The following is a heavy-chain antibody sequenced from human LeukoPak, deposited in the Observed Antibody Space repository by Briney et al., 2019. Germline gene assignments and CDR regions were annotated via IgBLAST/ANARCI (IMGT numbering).Heavy chain of an antibody. V-gene: IGHV1-18*01. CDR2: ISAYNGNT. J-gene: IGHJ3*02. CDR1: GYTFTSYG. D-gene: IGHD3-10*01. CDR3: ARQAPNSGSNAFDI. Sequence: ASVKVSCKASGYTFTSYGISWVRQAPGQGLEWMGWISAYNGNTNYAQKLQGRVTMTTDTSTSTAYMELRSLRSDDTAVCYCARQAPNSGSNAFDIWGQGTMVTVSS.